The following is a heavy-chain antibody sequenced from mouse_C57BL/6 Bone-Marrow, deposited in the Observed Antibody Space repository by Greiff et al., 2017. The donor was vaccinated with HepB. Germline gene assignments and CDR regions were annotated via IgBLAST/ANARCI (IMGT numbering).Heavy chain of an antibody. J-gene: IGHJ4*01. Sequence: DVKLVESGAELVKPGASVKLSCTASGFNIKDYYMHWVKQRTEQGLEWIGRIDPEDGETKYAPKFQGKATITADTSSNTAYLQLSSLTSEDTAVYYCARRNYYGSSLYAMDYWGQGTSVTVSS. CDR1: GFNIKDYY. CDR2: IDPEDGET. V-gene: IGHV14-2*01. CDR3: ARRNYYGSSLYAMDY. D-gene: IGHD1-1*01.